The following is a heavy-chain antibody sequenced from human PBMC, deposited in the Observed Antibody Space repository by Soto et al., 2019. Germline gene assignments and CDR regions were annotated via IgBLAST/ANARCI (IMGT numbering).Heavy chain of an antibody. D-gene: IGHD1-26*01. J-gene: IGHJ4*02. CDR2: IYYSGRT. V-gene: IGHV4-30-4*01. CDR3: ARVNLVRAAYSFDS. Sequence: NPSETLSLTCTVSGGAIKNGDHYWSWIRQPPGKGLEWIGYIYYSGRTDYSPALKSRVTISVDTSENQFSLELSSVTAADTAVYYCARVNLVRAAYSFDSWGQGTLVTVSS. CDR1: GGAIKNGDHY.